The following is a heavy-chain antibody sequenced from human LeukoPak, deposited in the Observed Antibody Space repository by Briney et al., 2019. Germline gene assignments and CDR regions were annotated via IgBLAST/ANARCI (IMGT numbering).Heavy chain of an antibody. V-gene: IGHV3-7*03. CDR1: GFTFSSYW. D-gene: IGHD4-23*01. CDR2: IKQDGSEK. CDR3: ARDLPYGGNPRGFDY. J-gene: IGHJ4*02. Sequence: GGSLRLSCAASGFTFSSYWMSWVRQAPGKGLEWVANIKQDGSEKYYVDSVKGRFTISRDNAKNSLYLQMNSLRAEDTAVYYCARDLPYGGNPRGFDYWGQGTLVTVSS.